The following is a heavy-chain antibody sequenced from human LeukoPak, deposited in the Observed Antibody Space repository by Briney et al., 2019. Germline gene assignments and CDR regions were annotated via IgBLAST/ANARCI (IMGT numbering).Heavy chain of an antibody. CDR1: GFTFSSYG. CDR3: AKEGRYGDYVNN. CDR2: ISDDGSNK. V-gene: IGHV3-30*18. J-gene: IGHJ4*02. D-gene: IGHD4-17*01. Sequence: HAGGSLRLSCAASGFTFSSYGMHWVRQAPGKGLEWVAVISDDGSNKYFADSVKGRFTISRDNSKNTLYLQMNSLRAEDTAVYYCAKEGRYGDYVNNWGQGTLVTVSS.